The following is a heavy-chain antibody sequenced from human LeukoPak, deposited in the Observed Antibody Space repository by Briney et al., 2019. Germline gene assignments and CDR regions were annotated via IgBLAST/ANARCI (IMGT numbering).Heavy chain of an antibody. J-gene: IGHJ4*02. CDR3: ARGRVEMATIDFDY. CDR1: GGSNSSYY. Sequence: SKTLSLTCTVSGGSNSSYYWSWIRQPAGKGLEWIGRIYTSGSTDYDPSLKSRVTISVDTSKNQFSLKLSSVTAADTAMYYCARGRVEMATIDFDYWGQGTLVTVSS. V-gene: IGHV4-4*07. CDR2: IYTSGST. D-gene: IGHD5-24*01.